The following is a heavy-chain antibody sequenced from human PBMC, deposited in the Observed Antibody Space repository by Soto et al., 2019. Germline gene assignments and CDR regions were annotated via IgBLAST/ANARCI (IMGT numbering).Heavy chain of an antibody. D-gene: IGHD1-26*01. CDR2: IYYSGST. CDR3: ARQYGGNFDY. V-gene: IGHV4-59*13. Sequence: PSETLSLTCTVSGGSISSYYWSWIRQPPGKGLEWIGYIYYSGSTNYNPSLRSRVTISVDTSKNQFSLKLRSVTGADTAVYYCARQYGGNFDYWGQGTLVTVSS. CDR1: GGSISSYY. J-gene: IGHJ4*02.